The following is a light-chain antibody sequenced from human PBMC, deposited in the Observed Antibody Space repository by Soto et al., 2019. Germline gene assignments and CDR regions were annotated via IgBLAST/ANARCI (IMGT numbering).Light chain of an antibody. Sequence: DIEMTRSPASVSGAAGYRVTITCRASQRISSYLNWYQQKPGKAPKLLIYAASSLQSGVPSRFSGSGSGTDFTLTISSLQPEDFATYYCQQSYSTPITFGQGTRLEIK. CDR2: AAS. J-gene: IGKJ5*01. CDR3: QQSYSTPIT. V-gene: IGKV1-39*01. CDR1: QRISSY.